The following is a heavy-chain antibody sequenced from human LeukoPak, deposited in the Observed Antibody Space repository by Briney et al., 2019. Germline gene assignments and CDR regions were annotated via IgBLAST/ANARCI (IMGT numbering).Heavy chain of an antibody. Sequence: TGGSLRLSCAASGFTFRDYYMSWIRQAPGKGLEWVSYISSSGSTIYYADSVRGRFAISRDNDKNSLYLQMNSLRAEDTAVYYCARVRIPTVTTGVHYFDYWGQGTLVTVSS. V-gene: IGHV3-11*04. J-gene: IGHJ4*02. CDR2: ISSSGSTI. CDR1: GFTFRDYY. CDR3: ARVRIPTVTTGVHYFDY. D-gene: IGHD4-17*01.